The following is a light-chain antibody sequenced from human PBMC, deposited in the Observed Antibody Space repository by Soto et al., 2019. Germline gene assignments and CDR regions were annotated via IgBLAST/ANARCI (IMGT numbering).Light chain of an antibody. CDR1: QRVGSSY. J-gene: IGKJ1*01. Sequence: EIVLTQSPGTLSLSPGERATLSCRASQRVGSSYLAWHQQKPGQAPRLLIYTASTRATGIPDRFSGSGSGTDFTLTISRLEPEDFAVYYCQQYGSSPWTFGQGTKVEIK. CDR3: QQYGSSPWT. V-gene: IGKV3-20*01. CDR2: TAS.